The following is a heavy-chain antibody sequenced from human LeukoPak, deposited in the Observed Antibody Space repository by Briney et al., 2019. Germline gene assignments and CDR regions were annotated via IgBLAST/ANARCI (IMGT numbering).Heavy chain of an antibody. CDR2: INPNHGDT. Sequence: ASVKVSCKASGYTFTGYYMHWVRQAPGQGLEWMGWINPNHGDTNYAQKFQERVTITRDMSTSTAYMELSSLRSEDTAVYYCAASTTVVTPNMSQFDYWGQGTLVTASS. CDR3: AASTTVVTPNMSQFDY. D-gene: IGHD4-23*01. J-gene: IGHJ4*02. CDR1: GYTFTGYY. V-gene: IGHV1-2*02.